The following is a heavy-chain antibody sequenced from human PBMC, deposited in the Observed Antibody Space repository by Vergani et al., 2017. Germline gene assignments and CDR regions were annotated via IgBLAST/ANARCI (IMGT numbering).Heavy chain of an antibody. D-gene: IGHD1-26*01. CDR3: ARDLVGGSYRYYYYYMDV. CDR2: IIPIFGTA. V-gene: IGHV1-69*01. CDR1: GGTFSSYA. Sequence: QVQLVQSGAEVKKPGSSVKVSCKASGGTFSSYAISWVRQAPGQGLEWMGGIIPIFGTANYAQKFQGRVTITADESTSTAYMELSSLRSEDTAVYYCARDLVGGSYRYYYYYMDVWGKGTTVTVSS. J-gene: IGHJ6*03.